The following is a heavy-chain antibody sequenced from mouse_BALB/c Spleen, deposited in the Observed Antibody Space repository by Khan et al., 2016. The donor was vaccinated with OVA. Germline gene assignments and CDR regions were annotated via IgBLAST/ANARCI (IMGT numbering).Heavy chain of an antibody. CDR3: ARANWAWFAY. D-gene: IGHD4-1*01. J-gene: IGHJ3*01. V-gene: IGHV5-17*02. CDR2: ISSDSNTI. Sequence: EVQLQESGGGLMQPGGSRKLSCAASGFSFSSFGMHWVRQAPEKGLEWVAYISSDSNTIYYVDTVKGRFTISRDNPKNTLFLQMTSLRSEDTAMYYCARANWAWFAYWGQGTLVTVSA. CDR1: GFSFSSFG.